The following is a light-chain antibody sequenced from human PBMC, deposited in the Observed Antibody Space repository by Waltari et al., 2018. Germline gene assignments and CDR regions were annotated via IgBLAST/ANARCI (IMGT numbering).Light chain of an antibody. Sequence: VLTQSPGTLSLSPGERVTLSCRASQSVSSNYLAWYQQKPSQAPRLLIYDASNRATGIADRFSGSGSGTDFTLTISRLEPEDVAVYYCQQYGRSPWTFGQGTKVEIK. CDR3: QQYGRSPWT. CDR1: QSVSSNY. CDR2: DAS. V-gene: IGKV3-20*01. J-gene: IGKJ1*01.